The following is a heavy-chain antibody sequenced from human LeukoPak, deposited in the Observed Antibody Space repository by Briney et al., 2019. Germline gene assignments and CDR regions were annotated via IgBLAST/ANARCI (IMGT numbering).Heavy chain of an antibody. CDR2: TYYRSKWYN. CDR3: AREVGSGWYAYYYYYGMDV. V-gene: IGHV6-1*01. CDR1: GDSVCSNSAA. J-gene: IGHJ6*02. Sequence: SQTLSLTCAISGDSVCSNSAAWNWIRQSPSRGLEWLGRTYYRSKWYNDYAVSVKSRVTINPDTSKNQFSLQLNSVTPEDTAVYYCAREVGSGWYAYYYYYGMDVWGQGTTVTVSS. D-gene: IGHD6-19*01.